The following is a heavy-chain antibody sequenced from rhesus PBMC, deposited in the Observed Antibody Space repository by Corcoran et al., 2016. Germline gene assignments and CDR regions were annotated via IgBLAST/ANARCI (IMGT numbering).Heavy chain of an antibody. J-gene: IGHJ3*01. V-gene: IGHV3S22*01. D-gene: IGHD2-2*01. CDR2: IKNKAKGGKT. CDR1: GFTFSDYY. CDR3: TREYCTTITCSDAFDF. Sequence: DVQLVESGGGLVKPGGSLRLSCVASGFTFSDYYMTWVRQAPGKGPEWVTFIKNKAKGGKTEYAASVKGRFTISRDDSKNIASLQMDSMKTEDTAVYYCTREYCTTITCSDAFDFWGQGLRVTVSS.